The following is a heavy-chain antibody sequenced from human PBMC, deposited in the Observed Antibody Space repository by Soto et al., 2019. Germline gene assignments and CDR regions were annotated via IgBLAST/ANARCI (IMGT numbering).Heavy chain of an antibody. V-gene: IGHV4-31*03. CDR2: IYYSGST. D-gene: IGHD6-13*01. CDR1: GGSISSGGYY. CDR3: ASNLPDSSSSWAGKHPFDY. Sequence: SETLSLTCTVSGGSISSGGYYWSWIRQHPGKGLEWIGYIYYSGSTYYNPSLKSRVTISVDTSKNQFSLKLSSVTAADTAVYYCASNLPDSSSSWAGKHPFDYWGQGTLVTVSS. J-gene: IGHJ4*02.